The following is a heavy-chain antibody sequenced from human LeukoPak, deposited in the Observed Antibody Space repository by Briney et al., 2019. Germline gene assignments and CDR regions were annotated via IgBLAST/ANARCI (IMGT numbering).Heavy chain of an antibody. V-gene: IGHV4-59*08. D-gene: IGHD3-16*02. J-gene: IGHJ6*03. CDR2: IYVTGT. CDR1: GGCIGTYY. Sequence: SDTLSLTCTVSGGCIGTYYWSWLRQSPAKELDWIGYIYVTGTRYNPYLQSRVTISGGRSRNQFFLEMGSLTAADTAVYYCARHIGGGIEDMDVWGKGTKVIV. CDR3: ARHIGGGIEDMDV.